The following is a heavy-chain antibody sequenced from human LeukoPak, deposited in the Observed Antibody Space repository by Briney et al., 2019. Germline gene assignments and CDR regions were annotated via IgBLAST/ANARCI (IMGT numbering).Heavy chain of an antibody. CDR2: INPNSGGT. J-gene: IGHJ6*03. CDR1: GYTFTGYY. V-gene: IGHV1-2*02. CDR3: ARDREQWLARYYYMDV. Sequence: GASVKVSCKASGYTFTGYYMHWVRQAPGQGLEWMGWINPNSGGTNYAQKFQGRVTMTRDTSISTAYMELSRLRSDDTAVYYCARDREQWLARYYYMDVWGKGTTVTVSS. D-gene: IGHD6-19*01.